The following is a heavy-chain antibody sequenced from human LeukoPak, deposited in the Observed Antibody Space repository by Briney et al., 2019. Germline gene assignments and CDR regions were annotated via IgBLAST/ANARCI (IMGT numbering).Heavy chain of an antibody. CDR3: ASATTYSIDD. CDR2: MYYSGSA. Sequence: PSDTLSLTCNVSGGSVSSSFYSWGWIRQPPGKGLEWIGSMYYSGSAHYNLSLKSRVTMSVDTSKNQFSLKLSSVTAADTAIYFCASATTYSIDDWGQGTLVTVSS. J-gene: IGHJ4*01. D-gene: IGHD5-12*01. V-gene: IGHV4-39*01. CDR1: GGSVSSSFYS.